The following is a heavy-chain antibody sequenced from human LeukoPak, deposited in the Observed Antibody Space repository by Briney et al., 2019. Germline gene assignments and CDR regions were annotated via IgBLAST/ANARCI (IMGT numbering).Heavy chain of an antibody. Sequence: SETLSLTCAVYGGSFSGYYWSWIRQPPGKGLEWIGEINHSGSTNYNPSLKSRVTISVDTSKDQFSLKLSSVTAADTAVYYCARDRGGYTYSHDYWGQGTLVTVSS. V-gene: IGHV4-34*01. CDR3: ARDRGGYTYSHDY. J-gene: IGHJ4*02. D-gene: IGHD5-18*01. CDR1: GGSFSGYY. CDR2: INHSGST.